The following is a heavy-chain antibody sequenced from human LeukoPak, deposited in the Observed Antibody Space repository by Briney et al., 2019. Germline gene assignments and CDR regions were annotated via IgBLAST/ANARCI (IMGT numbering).Heavy chain of an antibody. CDR2: ISSSSSYI. CDR1: GFTFSSYS. V-gene: IGHV3-21*01. J-gene: IGHJ5*02. Sequence: GGSLRLSCAASGFTFSSYSMNWVRQAPGKGLEWVSSISSSSSYIYYADSVKGRFTISRDNSKNTLYLQMNSLRAEDTAVYYCARDGPSRSIAARPFPYNWFDPWGQGTLVTVSS. CDR3: ARDGPSRSIAARPFPYNWFDP. D-gene: IGHD6-6*01.